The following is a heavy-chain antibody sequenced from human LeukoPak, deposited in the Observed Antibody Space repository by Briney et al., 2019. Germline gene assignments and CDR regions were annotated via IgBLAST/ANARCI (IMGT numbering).Heavy chain of an antibody. D-gene: IGHD3-3*01. Sequence: GRSLRLSCAASGFTFSSYGMHWVRQAPGKGVEGGADISYDGSNKYYADSVKGRFTISRDNSKTTLYLQMNSLRAEDTAVYYCAKGLTIFGLPEGNWFDPWGQGTLVTVSS. CDR1: GFTFSSYG. CDR2: ISYDGSNK. J-gene: IGHJ5*02. CDR3: AKGLTIFGLPEGNWFDP. V-gene: IGHV3-30*18.